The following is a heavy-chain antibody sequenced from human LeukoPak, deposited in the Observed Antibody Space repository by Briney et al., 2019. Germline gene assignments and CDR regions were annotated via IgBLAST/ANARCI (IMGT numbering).Heavy chain of an antibody. J-gene: IGHJ4*02. CDR3: AKDHYPHDYSYVDY. Sequence: GGSLRLSCAASGLTFDDYAMHWVRQAPGKGLEWVSGISWNSDNIGYADSVKGRFTISRDNAKNSLYLQMNSLRTEDTALYYCAKDHYPHDYSYVDYWGQGTLVTVSS. D-gene: IGHD5-12*01. CDR2: ISWNSDNI. V-gene: IGHV3-9*01. CDR1: GLTFDDYA.